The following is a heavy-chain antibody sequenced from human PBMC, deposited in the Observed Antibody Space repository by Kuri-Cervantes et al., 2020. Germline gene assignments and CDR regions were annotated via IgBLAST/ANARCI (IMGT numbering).Heavy chain of an antibody. CDR3: ARLSRGLDI. V-gene: IGHV3-74*01. Sequence: GESLKISCAASGFTFSSYWMHWVRQAPGKGLVWVSRINSDGSSTSYAGSVKGRFTISRDNAKNSLYLQMNSLRDEDTAVYYCARLSRGLDIWGQGTMVTVSS. CDR1: GFTFSSYW. J-gene: IGHJ3*02. CDR2: INSDGSST.